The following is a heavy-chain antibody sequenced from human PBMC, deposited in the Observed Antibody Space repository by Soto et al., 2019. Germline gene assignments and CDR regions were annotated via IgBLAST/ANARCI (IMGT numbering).Heavy chain of an antibody. CDR1: GFSFSTSGVG. CDR2: IYWDDDK. V-gene: IGHV2-5*02. CDR3: AHAGLDGSGSYYNPAFDY. Sequence: QITLKESGPTLVKPTQTLTLTCTFSGFSFSTSGVGVGWICQPPGKALEWLALIYWDDDKRYSPSLKSSLTITKDTSKNKVVLTMTNIDPVDTATHFCAHAGLDGSGSYYNPAFDYWGQGTLVTVSS. D-gene: IGHD3-10*01. J-gene: IGHJ4*02.